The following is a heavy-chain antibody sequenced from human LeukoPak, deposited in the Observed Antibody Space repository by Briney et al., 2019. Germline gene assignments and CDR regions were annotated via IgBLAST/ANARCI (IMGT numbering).Heavy chain of an antibody. V-gene: IGHV4-30-2*01. D-gene: IGHD6-13*01. CDR1: GGSISSGGYS. CDR2: IYHSGST. J-gene: IGHJ5*02. CDR3: ARGIGTAARPDWFDP. Sequence: PSQTLSLTCAVSGGSISSGGYSWSWIRQPPGKDLEWIGYIYHSGSTYYNPSLKSRVTISVDRSKNQFSLKLSSVTAADTAVYYCARGIGTAARPDWFDPWGQGTLVTVSS.